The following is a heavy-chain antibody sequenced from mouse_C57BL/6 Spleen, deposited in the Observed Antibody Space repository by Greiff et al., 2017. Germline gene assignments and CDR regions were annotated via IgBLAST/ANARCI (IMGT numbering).Heavy chain of an antibody. CDR2: IPPNSGST. V-gene: IGHV1-64*01. CDR1: GYTFPSYW. Sequence: QVQLQQPGAELVKPGASVKLSCKASGYTFPSYWMHWVKQRPGQGLEWIGMIPPNSGSTNYNEKFKSKATLPVDKSSSTAYMQLSSLTSEDSAVYYCARPYGSSYWYCDVWGTGTTVTVSS. CDR3: ARPYGSSYWYCDV. D-gene: IGHD1-1*01. J-gene: IGHJ1*03.